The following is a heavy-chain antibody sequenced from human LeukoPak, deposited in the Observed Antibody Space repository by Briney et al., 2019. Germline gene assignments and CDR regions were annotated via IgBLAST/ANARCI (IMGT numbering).Heavy chain of an antibody. CDR1: GFTFSDYS. J-gene: IGHJ4*02. CDR2: ISSGSTYK. CDR3: TRGPTLIGVAGTWPLDY. V-gene: IGHV3-21*01. Sequence: GGSLRLSCAASGFTFSDYSMHWVRQAPGKGLEWVSSISSGSTYKYSADSLKGRFTISRDNAKNSLYLQMNSLGAEDSAVYYCTRGPTLIGVAGTWPLDYWGQGTLVTVSS. D-gene: IGHD6-19*01.